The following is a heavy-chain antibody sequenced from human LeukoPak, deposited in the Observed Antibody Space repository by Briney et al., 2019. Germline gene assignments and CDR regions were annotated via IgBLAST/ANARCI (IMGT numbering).Heavy chain of an antibody. V-gene: IGHV1-46*01. CDR3: ARDLGRDSSPPGDAFDI. CDR2: INPSGGST. D-gene: IGHD3-22*01. Sequence: ASVKVSCKASGYTFTSYYMHWVRQAPGQGLEWMGIINPSGGSTSYAQKFQGRVTMTRDTSTSTVYMELSSLRSEDTAVYYCARDLGRDSSPPGDAFDIWGQGTMVTVSS. J-gene: IGHJ3*02. CDR1: GYTFTSYY.